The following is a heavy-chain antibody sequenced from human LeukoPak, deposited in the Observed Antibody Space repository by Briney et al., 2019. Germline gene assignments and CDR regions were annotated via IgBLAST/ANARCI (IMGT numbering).Heavy chain of an antibody. CDR1: GYIFTNYY. J-gene: IGHJ6*02. D-gene: IGHD2-21*02. Sequence: ASVKVSCKASGYIFTNYYIHWVRQAPGQGLEWMGIINPGGGSTTYPQKFQGRVTVTRDTSTSTVHMELSSLRSEDTAVYYCARGLVVTTPSYYYGMDVWGQGTMVTVSS. CDR2: INPGGGST. CDR3: ARGLVVTTPSYYYGMDV. V-gene: IGHV1-46*01.